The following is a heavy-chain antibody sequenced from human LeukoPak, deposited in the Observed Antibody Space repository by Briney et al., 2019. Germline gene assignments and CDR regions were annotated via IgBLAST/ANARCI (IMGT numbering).Heavy chain of an antibody. CDR2: INPNSGGT. Sequence: GASVKVSCKASGYTFTGYYMHWVRQAPGQGLEWMGWINPNSGGTNYAQKFQGRVTMTRDRSISTAYMELSRLTSDDTAVYYCARASFWESPISWFAPWGQGTLVTVSS. CDR1: GYTFTGYY. J-gene: IGHJ5*02. V-gene: IGHV1-2*02. CDR3: ARASFWESPISWFAP. D-gene: IGHD3-16*01.